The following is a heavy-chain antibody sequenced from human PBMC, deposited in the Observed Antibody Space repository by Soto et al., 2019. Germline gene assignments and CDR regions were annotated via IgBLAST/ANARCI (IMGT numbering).Heavy chain of an antibody. D-gene: IGHD1-7*01. V-gene: IGHV1-46*01. CDR1: GYSFFSYY. J-gene: IGHJ6*02. CDR3: ARSRDNWNYEGYYYYYGMDV. Sequence: ASVKVSCKASGYSFFSYYIHWVRQAPGQGLEWMGRFLPSGGNTEYAQRFRGRVSMTRDTSTTNTVSLELTGLTFDDTAVYYCARSRDNWNYEGYYYYYGMDVWGQGTTVTVSS. CDR2: FLPSGGNT.